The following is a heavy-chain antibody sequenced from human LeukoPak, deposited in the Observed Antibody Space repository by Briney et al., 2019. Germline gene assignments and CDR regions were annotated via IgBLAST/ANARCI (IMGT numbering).Heavy chain of an antibody. V-gene: IGHV3-21*01. D-gene: IGHD1-7*01. CDR3: ARGRELGD. CDR2: ISSSSSYI. Sequence: GGSLRLSCAAAGFTFSDYGMNWVRQAPGKGLEWVSSISSSSSYIYYADSVKGRFTISRDNAKNSLYLQMNSLRAEDTAVYYCARGRELGDWGQGTLVTVSS. J-gene: IGHJ4*02. CDR1: GFTFSDYG.